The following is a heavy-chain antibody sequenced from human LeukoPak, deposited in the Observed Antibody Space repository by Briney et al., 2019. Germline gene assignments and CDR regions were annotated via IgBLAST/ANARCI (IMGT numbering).Heavy chain of an antibody. J-gene: IGHJ4*02. Sequence: PGRSLRLSCAASGFSFEAYGMYWVRQAPGKGLEWVSGITWNSDDMAYADSVKGRFTISRDNAKNCLYLQMNSLTVEDTALYYCTRVTSRRTGFDYWGQGTLVTVSS. CDR3: TRVTSRRTGFDY. D-gene: IGHD1-1*01. CDR1: GFSFEAYG. V-gene: IGHV3-9*01. CDR2: ITWNSDDM.